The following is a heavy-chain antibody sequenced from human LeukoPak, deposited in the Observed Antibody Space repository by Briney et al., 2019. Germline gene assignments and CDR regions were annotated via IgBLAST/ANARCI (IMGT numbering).Heavy chain of an antibody. CDR1: GGSFSGYY. Sequence: SETLSLTCAVYGGSFSGYYWSWIRQPPGKGLEWIGEINHSGSTNYNPPLKSRVTISVDTSKNQFSLKLSSVTAADTAVYYSARWRRGFYYGMDVWGQGTTVTVSS. D-gene: IGHD3-10*01. CDR2: INHSGST. J-gene: IGHJ6*02. CDR3: ARWRRGFYYGMDV. V-gene: IGHV4-34*01.